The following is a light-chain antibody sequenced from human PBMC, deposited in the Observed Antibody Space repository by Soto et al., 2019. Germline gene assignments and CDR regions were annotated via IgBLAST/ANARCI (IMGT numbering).Light chain of an antibody. V-gene: IGLV2-11*01. CDR2: DVS. J-gene: IGLJ1*01. CDR1: SSDIGAYNY. Sequence: QSVLTQPRSVSGSPGQSVTISCTGTSSDIGAYNYVSWYQQHPGKVPKLMLYDVSKRPSGVPDRFSGSKSGNTASLTISGLQADDEADYYCCSYAGASIYAFATWTKVTVL. CDR3: CSYAGASIYA.